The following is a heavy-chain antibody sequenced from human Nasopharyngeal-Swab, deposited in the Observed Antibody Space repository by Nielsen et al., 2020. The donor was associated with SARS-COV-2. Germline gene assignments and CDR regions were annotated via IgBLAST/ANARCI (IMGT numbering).Heavy chain of an antibody. Sequence: SETLSLTCTVSGGSISSSSYYWGWIRQPPGKGLEWIGSIYYSGSTYHNPSLKSRVTISVDTSKNQFSLKLSSVTAADTAVYYCARPKYSGYDDEFGAYFDYWGQGTLVTVSS. J-gene: IGHJ4*02. V-gene: IGHV4-39*01. D-gene: IGHD5-12*01. CDR3: ARPKYSGYDDEFGAYFDY. CDR2: IYYSGST. CDR1: GGSISSSSYY.